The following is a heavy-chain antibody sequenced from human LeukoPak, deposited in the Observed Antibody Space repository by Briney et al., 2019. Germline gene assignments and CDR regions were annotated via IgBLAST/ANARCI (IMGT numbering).Heavy chain of an antibody. CDR3: ARGIDGPGAFDI. V-gene: IGHV3-21*01. J-gene: IGHJ3*02. CDR2: ISSSSSYI. D-gene: IGHD2-21*01. Sequence: GGSLRLSRAASGFTFSSYSMNWVRQAPGKGLEWVSSISSSSSYIYYADSVKGRFTISRDNAKNSLYLQMNSLRAEDTAVYYCARGIDGPGAFDIWGQGTTVTVSS. CDR1: GFTFSSYS.